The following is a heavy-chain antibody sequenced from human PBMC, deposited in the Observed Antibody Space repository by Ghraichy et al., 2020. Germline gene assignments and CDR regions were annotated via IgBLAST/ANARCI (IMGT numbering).Heavy chain of an antibody. J-gene: IGHJ6*02. CDR3: ARSPPRYYSYFGLDV. Sequence: SETLSLTCAVYGGPFIDYHWNWIRQSPGKGLEWIGEIDHSGNTLYNPSLESRVIMSLDTTKKQFFLRLRSVTAADTAVYYCARSPPRYYSYFGLDVWGQGTAVTVSS. CDR1: GGPFIDYH. V-gene: IGHV4-34*10. CDR2: IDHSGNT. D-gene: IGHD3-10*01.